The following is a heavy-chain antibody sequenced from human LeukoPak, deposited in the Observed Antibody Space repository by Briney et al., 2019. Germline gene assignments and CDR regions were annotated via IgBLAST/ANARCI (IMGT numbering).Heavy chain of an antibody. CDR3: ATDTPEYCSSTRCHIDSA. CDR2: FDPEDGET. Sequence: GASVKVSCKASGYTFTSYDINWVRQAPGKGLEWMGGFDPEDGETIYAQKFQGRVTMTEDTSTDTAYMELSSLRSEDTAVYYCATDTPEYCSSTRCHIDSAWGQGALVTVSS. D-gene: IGHD2-2*01. CDR1: GYTFTSYD. J-gene: IGHJ4*02. V-gene: IGHV1-24*01.